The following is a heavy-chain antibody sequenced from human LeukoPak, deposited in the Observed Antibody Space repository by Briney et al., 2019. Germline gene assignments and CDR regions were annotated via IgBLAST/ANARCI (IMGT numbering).Heavy chain of an antibody. Sequence: TGGSLRLSCAASGFTFDDYAMHWFRQAPGKGLEWVSLISGDGGSTYYADSVKGRFTISRDNSKNSLYLQMNSLRTEDTALYYCAKDSPTADDYGDANWFDPWGQGTLVTVSS. CDR1: GFTFDDYA. CDR3: AKDSPTADDYGDANWFDP. J-gene: IGHJ5*02. D-gene: IGHD4-17*01. CDR2: ISGDGGST. V-gene: IGHV3-43*02.